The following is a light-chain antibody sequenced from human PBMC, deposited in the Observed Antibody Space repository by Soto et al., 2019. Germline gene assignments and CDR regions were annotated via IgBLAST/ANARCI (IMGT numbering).Light chain of an antibody. J-gene: IGLJ2*01. CDR3: AAWDESLRDVL. V-gene: IGLV1-47*02. CDR1: ASNIGDND. CDR2: PDN. Sequence: QSVLGQPPSASGTPGQRVTISCSGSASNIGDNDVFWYQQLPGTAPKLLTYPDNQRPSGIPDRFSGSKSGTSASLTISGLRPEDEADYYCAAWDESLRDVLFGGGTKLTVL.